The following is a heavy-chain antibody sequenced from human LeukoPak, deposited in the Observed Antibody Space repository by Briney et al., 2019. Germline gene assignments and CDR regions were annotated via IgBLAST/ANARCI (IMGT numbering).Heavy chain of an antibody. V-gene: IGHV3-74*01. CDR2: INSDGSAT. CDR3: ASDSPYYGMDV. Sequence: GGSLRLSCAASGITFSNYWIQWVRQVPGKGLMWVSRINSDGSATIYADSVRGRFTISRDNAKNTLYLQMSGLRVEDTAVYHCASDSPYYGMDVWGQGTTVTVSS. J-gene: IGHJ6*02. CDR1: GITFSNYW.